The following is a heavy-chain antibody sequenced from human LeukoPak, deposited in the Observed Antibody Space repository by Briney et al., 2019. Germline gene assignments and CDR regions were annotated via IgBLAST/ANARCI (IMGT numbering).Heavy chain of an antibody. D-gene: IGHD1-26*01. CDR3: ARTPLLVGATDAFDI. CDR1: GGSINSYY. V-gene: IGHV4-59*01. J-gene: IGHJ3*02. CDR2: IYYSGST. Sequence: SETLSLTCTVSGGSINSYYWSWIRQPPGKGLEWIGYIYYSGSTNYNPSLKSRVTISVDTSKNQFSLKLSSVTAADTAVYYCARTPLLVGATDAFDIWGQGTMVTVSS.